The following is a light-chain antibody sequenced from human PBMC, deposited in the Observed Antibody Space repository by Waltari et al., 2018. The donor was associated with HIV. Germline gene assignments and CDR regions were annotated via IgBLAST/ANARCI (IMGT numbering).Light chain of an antibody. J-gene: IGLJ2*01. CDR1: NSDLGGYNY. Sequence: SALTQPPSAPGSPGQSVTIPCTGTNSDLGGYNYVSWYQQHPAKAPKLVISEVTKRPSGVPDRFSGSKSGTTASLTVSGLQAEDEADYYCSSYADRNGFYVVFGGGTRLTVL. V-gene: IGLV2-8*01. CDR2: EVT. CDR3: SSYADRNGFYVV.